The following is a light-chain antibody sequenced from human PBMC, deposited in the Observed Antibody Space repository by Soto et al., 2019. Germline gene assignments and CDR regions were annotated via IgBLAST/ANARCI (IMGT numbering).Light chain of an antibody. Sequence: EIVLTQSPGTLSLSPGERATLSCRASQSVSSNYLAWYQQKPGQAPRLLIYGASNRATGVPDRFSGSGSGTDFTLTISRLEPEDFAVYFCLQYGSSPKTFGQGTKVEMK. CDR3: LQYGSSPKT. V-gene: IGKV3-20*01. J-gene: IGKJ1*01. CDR1: QSVSSNY. CDR2: GAS.